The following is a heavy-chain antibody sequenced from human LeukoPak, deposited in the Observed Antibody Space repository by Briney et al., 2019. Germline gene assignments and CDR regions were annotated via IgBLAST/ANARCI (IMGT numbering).Heavy chain of an antibody. D-gene: IGHD1-26*01. CDR2: ISSSSSAI. Sequence: GGSLRLSCAASGFTSSSYSMNWVRQAPGKGLEWASYISSSSSAIYYADSVKGRFTISRDNAKNSLYLQMSCLRDEDTAVYYCARDRPGVGAIDYWGQGALVTVSS. V-gene: IGHV3-48*02. J-gene: IGHJ4*02. CDR3: ARDRPGVGAIDY. CDR1: GFTSSSYS.